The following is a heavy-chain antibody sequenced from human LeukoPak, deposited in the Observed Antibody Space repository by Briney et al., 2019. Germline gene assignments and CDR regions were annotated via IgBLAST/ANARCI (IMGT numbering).Heavy chain of an antibody. Sequence: GGSLRLSCAASGLTVSSNYMSWVRQTPGKGLEWVSVFYSGGSTYYADSVKGRFTISRDNSKNTLYLQMNSLRAEDTAVYYCARENIRWPLAFDIWGQGTMVTVSS. J-gene: IGHJ3*02. CDR2: FYSGGST. CDR1: GLTVSSNY. V-gene: IGHV3-53*01. D-gene: IGHD5-24*01. CDR3: ARENIRWPLAFDI.